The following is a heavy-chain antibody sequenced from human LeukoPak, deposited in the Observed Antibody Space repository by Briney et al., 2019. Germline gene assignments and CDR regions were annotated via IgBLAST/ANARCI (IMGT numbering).Heavy chain of an antibody. V-gene: IGHV1-2*02. CDR1: GYTFTGYY. Sequence: ASVKVSYKASGYTFTGYYMHWVRQAPGQGLEWMGWINPNSGGTNYAQKFQGRVTMTRDTSISTAYMELSRLRSDDTAVYYCAREDIVVVVARMDVWGQGTTVTVSS. CDR3: AREDIVVVVARMDV. J-gene: IGHJ6*02. D-gene: IGHD2-15*01. CDR2: INPNSGGT.